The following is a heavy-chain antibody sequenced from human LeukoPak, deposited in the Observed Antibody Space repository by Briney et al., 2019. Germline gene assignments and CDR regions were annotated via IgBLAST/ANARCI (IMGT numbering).Heavy chain of an antibody. CDR1: GGSISSYY. CDR3: ARDTYYYDNGDNIDVFDS. V-gene: IGHV4-59*01. D-gene: IGHD3-22*01. Sequence: SETLSLTCTVSGGSISSYYWRWVRQPPGKGLEWIGYIHYSGSTNSNPSLKSRVAISIDTSKNQFSLRLSSVTAADTAVYYCARDTYYYDNGDNIDVFDSWGQGKMVTVSS. CDR2: IHYSGST. J-gene: IGHJ3*02.